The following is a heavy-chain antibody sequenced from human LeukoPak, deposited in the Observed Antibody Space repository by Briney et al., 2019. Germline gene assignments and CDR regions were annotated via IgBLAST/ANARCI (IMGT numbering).Heavy chain of an antibody. CDR3: ARDLGYCTGGTCYPNWFDP. V-gene: IGHV1-3*01. D-gene: IGHD2-15*01. Sequence: GASVKVSCKASGYTFTSYAMHWVRQAPGQRLEWMGWINAGNDNTKYSQKFQGRVTITRDTFASTAYMELSSLRSEDTAVYYCARDLGYCTGGTCYPNWFDPWGQGTLVTVSS. CDR2: INAGNDNT. J-gene: IGHJ5*02. CDR1: GYTFTSYA.